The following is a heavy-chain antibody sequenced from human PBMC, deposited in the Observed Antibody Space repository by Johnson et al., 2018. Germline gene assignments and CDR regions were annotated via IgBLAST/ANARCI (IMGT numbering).Heavy chain of an antibody. Sequence: VQLVESGGGLVQPGGSLRLSCAASGFTFSSYSMNWVRQAPGKGLEWVSYISSGGSTYYADSVKGRVTISIDNSKNTPYLQMNGLRAEDTAVYYCAKHRSSSYIGFDNWGQGTLVIGSS. J-gene: IGHJ4*02. D-gene: IGHD6-13*01. CDR1: GFTFSSYS. V-gene: IGHV3-23*04. CDR2: ISSGGST. CDR3: AKHRSSSYIGFDN.